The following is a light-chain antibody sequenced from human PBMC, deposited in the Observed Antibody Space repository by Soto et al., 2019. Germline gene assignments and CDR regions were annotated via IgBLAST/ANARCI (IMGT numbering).Light chain of an antibody. Sequence: EIVLTQSPGTLSLSPGERATLSCRASQSVSSSYLAWYQQKLGQAPRLLIYGASSRATGIPDRFSGSGSGTDFTLTISRLEPEDFAVYYCQQYGSSPYTFGQGTNLEIK. V-gene: IGKV3-20*01. CDR3: QQYGSSPYT. CDR1: QSVSSSY. CDR2: GAS. J-gene: IGKJ2*01.